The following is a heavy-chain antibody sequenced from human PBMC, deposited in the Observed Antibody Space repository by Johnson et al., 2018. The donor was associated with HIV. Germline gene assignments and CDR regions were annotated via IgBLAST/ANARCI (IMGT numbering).Heavy chain of an antibody. J-gene: IGHJ3*02. D-gene: IGHD6-19*01. Sequence: VQLVESGGALVQAGGSLRLSCAASGSTFSDYYMSWIRQAPGKGLEWVSRINSDGSSTSYADSVKGRFTISRDNAKNTLYLQMNSLRAEDTAVYYCARDKAVGYSSGWHAFDIWGQGTMVTVSS. CDR3: ARDKAVGYSSGWHAFDI. CDR1: GSTFSDYY. V-gene: IGHV3-74*01. CDR2: INSDGSST.